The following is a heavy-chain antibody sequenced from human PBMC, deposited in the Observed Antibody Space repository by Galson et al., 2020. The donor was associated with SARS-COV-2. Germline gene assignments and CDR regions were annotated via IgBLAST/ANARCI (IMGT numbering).Heavy chain of an antibody. V-gene: IGHV5-51*01. CDR2: IYPGEFDI. Sequence: KIGESLKISCKGYGYSFSGYWIGWVRQMPGQGLEWMGIIYPGEFDIRYSPSFQGQVTISADKSISTAYLQWSSLKASDTAIYYCARRQNYNYDSIGYKNYYYDSSGSPTPPDFWGQGTLVTVSS. CDR3: ARRQNYNYDSIGYKNYYYDSSGSPTPPDF. D-gene: IGHD3-22*01. CDR1: GYSFSGYW. J-gene: IGHJ4*02.